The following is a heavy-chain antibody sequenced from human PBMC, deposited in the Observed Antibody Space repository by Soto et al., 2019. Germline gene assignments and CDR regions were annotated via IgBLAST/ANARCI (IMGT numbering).Heavy chain of an antibody. V-gene: IGHV3-33*01. CDR3: ARDWVVVVPAAPYYYGMDV. Sequence: GGSLRLSCAASGFTFSSYGMHWVRQAPGKGLEWVAVIWYDGSNKYYADSVKGRFTISRDNSKNTLYLQMNSLRAEDTAVYYCARDWVVVVPAAPYYYGMDVWGQGTTVTVSS. CDR2: IWYDGSNK. J-gene: IGHJ6*02. D-gene: IGHD2-2*01. CDR1: GFTFSSYG.